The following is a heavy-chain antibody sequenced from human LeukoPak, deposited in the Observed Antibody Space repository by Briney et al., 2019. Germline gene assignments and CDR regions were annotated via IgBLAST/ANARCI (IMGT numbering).Heavy chain of an antibody. CDR1: GFTVSSNY. Sequence: GGSLRLSCAASGFTVSSNYMSWVRQAPGKGLEWVSVIYSGGSTYYADSVKGRFTISRDNSKNTLYLQMNSLRAEDTAVYYCAASLPNIVVVPATKGPFGYWGQGALVTVSS. V-gene: IGHV3-53*01. J-gene: IGHJ4*02. CDR3: AASLPNIVVVPATKGPFGY. D-gene: IGHD2-2*01. CDR2: IYSGGST.